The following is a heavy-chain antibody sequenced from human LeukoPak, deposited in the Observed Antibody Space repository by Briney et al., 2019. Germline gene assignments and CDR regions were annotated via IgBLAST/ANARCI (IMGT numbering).Heavy chain of an antibody. CDR1: GFTLSDYY. CDR2: IYYSGST. J-gene: IGHJ6*03. V-gene: IGHV4-59*01. CDR3: ARFLGGSYWKIPYYYYYYMDV. Sequence: LRLSCAASGFTLSDYYMSWIRQAPGKGLEWIGYIYYSGSTNYNPSLKSRVTISVDTSKNQFSLKLSSVTAADTAVYYCARFLGGSYWKIPYYYYYYMDVWGKGATVTVSS. D-gene: IGHD1-26*01.